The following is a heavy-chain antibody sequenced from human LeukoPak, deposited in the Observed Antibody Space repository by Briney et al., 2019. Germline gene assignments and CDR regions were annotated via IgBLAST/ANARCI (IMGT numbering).Heavy chain of an antibody. CDR3: ARRGRYYYDSSGLDY. J-gene: IGHJ4*02. CDR2: IYYSGST. CDR1: GGSISSYY. Sequence: SEILSLTCTVSGGSISSYYWSWIRQPPGKGLEWIGYIYYSGSTNYNPSLKSRVTISVDTSKNQFSLKLSSVTAADTAVYYCARRGRYYYDSSGLDYWGQGTLVTVSS. V-gene: IGHV4-59*08. D-gene: IGHD3-22*01.